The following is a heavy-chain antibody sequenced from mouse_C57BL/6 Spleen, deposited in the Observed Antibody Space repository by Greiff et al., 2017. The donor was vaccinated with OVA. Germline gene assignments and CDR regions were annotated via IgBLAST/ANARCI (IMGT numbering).Heavy chain of an antibody. D-gene: IGHD2-1*01. Sequence: QVQLQQPGAELVMPGASVKLSCKASGYTFTSYWMHWVKQRPGQGLEWIGEIDPSDSYTNYNQKFKGKSTMTVDKSSSTAYMQLSSLTSEDSAVYYCARNEIGNYGGNYFDYWGQGTTLTVSS. V-gene: IGHV1-69*01. J-gene: IGHJ2*01. CDR1: GYTFTSYW. CDR3: ARNEIGNYGGNYFDY. CDR2: IDPSDSYT.